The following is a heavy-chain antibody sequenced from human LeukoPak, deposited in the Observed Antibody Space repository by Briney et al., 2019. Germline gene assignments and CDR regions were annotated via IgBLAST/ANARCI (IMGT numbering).Heavy chain of an antibody. CDR2: IYPGDSDT. CDR1: GYSFPSYW. D-gene: IGHD3-22*01. CDR3: ARLLSGGSGYHIDAFDI. V-gene: IGHV5-51*01. Sequence: GESLKISCKGSGYSFPSYWLGWVRQMPGKGLDWMGIIYPGDSDTRYSPSFQGQVTISADKSISTAYLQWSSLKSSDTAMYYWARLLSGGSGYHIDAFDIWGQGTMVTVSS. J-gene: IGHJ3*02.